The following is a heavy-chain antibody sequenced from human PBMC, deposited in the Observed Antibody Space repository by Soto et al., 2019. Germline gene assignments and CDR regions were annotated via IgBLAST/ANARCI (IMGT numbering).Heavy chain of an antibody. D-gene: IGHD3-3*01. CDR1: GVSNGSSS. CDR2: IIPIFGTA. Sequence: SVKLCWEASGVSNGSSSSSWVRQETGQGLECMGGIIPIFGTANYAQKFQGRVTITADKSTSTAYMELSSLRSEDTAVYYCAREPHRLTYYDFWRGYYKYALDICGQGTIV. V-gene: IGHV1-69*06. CDR3: AREPHRLTYYDFWRGYYKYALDI. J-gene: IGHJ3*02.